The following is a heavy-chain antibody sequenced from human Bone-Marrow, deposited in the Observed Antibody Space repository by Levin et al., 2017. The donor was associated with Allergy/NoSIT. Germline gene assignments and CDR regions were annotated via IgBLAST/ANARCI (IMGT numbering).Heavy chain of an antibody. Sequence: GESLKISCVASGFTFSSYAFNWVRQAPGKGLEWISYISGSGTNIHYADSVKGRFVISRDNAKNSLYLQMNSLRDEDTAVYYCARDRSRGGELAYYFDYWGQGTLVTVSS. J-gene: IGHJ4*02. CDR3: ARDRSRGGELAYYFDY. V-gene: IGHV3-48*02. D-gene: IGHD1-1*01. CDR1: GFTFSSYA. CDR2: ISGSGTNI.